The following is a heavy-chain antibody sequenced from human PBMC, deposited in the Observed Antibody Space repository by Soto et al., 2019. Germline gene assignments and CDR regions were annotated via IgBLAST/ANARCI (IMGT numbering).Heavy chain of an antibody. CDR2: IYYRGST. CDR1: GGSISTYY. CDR3: AREIGDDGFDI. J-gene: IGHJ3*02. D-gene: IGHD3-10*01. Sequence: QVQLQESGPGLVKPSETLSLTCTVSGGSISTYYWNWIRQTPEKGLEWIGYIYYRGSTNYNPSLKSRVTISVDTSKNHFSLNLRSVTAADTAVYYCAREIGDDGFDIWGQGTMVTVSS. V-gene: IGHV4-59*01.